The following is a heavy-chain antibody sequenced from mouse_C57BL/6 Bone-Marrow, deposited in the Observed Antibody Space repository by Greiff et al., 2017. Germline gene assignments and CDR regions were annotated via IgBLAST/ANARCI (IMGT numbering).Heavy chain of an antibody. J-gene: IGHJ1*03. CDR2: IDPETGGT. CDR3: TRTGSSPFYWYFDV. Sequence: QVQLQQSGAELVRPGASVTLSCKASGYTFTDYEMHWVKQTPVHGLEWIGAIDPETGGTAYNQKFKGKAILTADKSSSTAYMELRSLTSEDSAVYYCTRTGSSPFYWYFDVWGTGTTV. CDR1: GYTFTDYE. V-gene: IGHV1-15*01. D-gene: IGHD1-1*01.